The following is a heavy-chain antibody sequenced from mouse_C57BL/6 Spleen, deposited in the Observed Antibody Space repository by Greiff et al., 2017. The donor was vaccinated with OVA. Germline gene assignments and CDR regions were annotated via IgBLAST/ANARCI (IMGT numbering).Heavy chain of an antibody. D-gene: IGHD3-1*01. CDR2: IDPSDSDT. Sequence: QVQLKQPGAELVRPGSSVKLSCKASGYTFTSYWMHWVKQRPIQGLEWIGNIDPSDSDTHYNQKFKDKATLTVDKSSSTAYMQLSSLTSEDSAVYYCARSGGSRYYLDYWGQGTTLTVSS. J-gene: IGHJ2*01. CDR3: ARSGGSRYYLDY. CDR1: GYTFTSYW. V-gene: IGHV1-52*01.